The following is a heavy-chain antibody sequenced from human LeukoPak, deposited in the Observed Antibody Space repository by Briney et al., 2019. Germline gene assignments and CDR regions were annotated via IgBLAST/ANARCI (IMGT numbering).Heavy chain of an antibody. D-gene: IGHD6-19*01. CDR3: ARVRSGWAIDY. J-gene: IGHJ4*02. Sequence: SETLSLTCTVSGGSISSYYWSWIRQPPGKGLEWIGYIYYSGSTNYNPSLKSRVTISVDTSKNQFSLKLSSVTAADAAVYYCARVRSGWAIDYWGQGTLVTVSS. CDR2: IYYSGST. CDR1: GGSISSYY. V-gene: IGHV4-59*01.